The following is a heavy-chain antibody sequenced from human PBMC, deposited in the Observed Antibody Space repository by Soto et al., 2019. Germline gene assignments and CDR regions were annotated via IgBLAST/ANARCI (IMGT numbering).Heavy chain of an antibody. D-gene: IGHD6-19*01. V-gene: IGHV3-33*01. CDR2: IWYDGSNK. CDR1: GFTFSSYG. CDR3: AREMGSSDWYPIXY. J-gene: IGHJ4*02. Sequence: HPGGSLRLSCAASGFTFSSYGMHWVRQAPGKGLEWVAVIWYDGSNKYYADSVKGRFTISRDNSKNTLYLQMNSLRAEDTAVYYRAREMGSSDWYPIXYWGQGTLVTVSS.